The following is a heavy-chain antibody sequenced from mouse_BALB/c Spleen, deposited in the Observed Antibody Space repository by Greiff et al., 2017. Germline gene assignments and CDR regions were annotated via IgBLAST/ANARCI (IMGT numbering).Heavy chain of an antibody. V-gene: IGHV1S135*01. CDR1: GYSFTDYN. D-gene: IGHD1-1*01. CDR3: ASYYYGSSLVV. CDR2: IDPYNGGT. J-gene: IGHJ1*01. Sequence: EVQLQQSGPELVKPGASVKVSCKASGYSFTDYNMYWVKQSHGKSLEWIGYIDPYNGGTKYNEKFKGKATLTSDKSSSTAYMGLSSLTSEDSAVYYCASYYYGSSLVVWGAGTTVTVAS.